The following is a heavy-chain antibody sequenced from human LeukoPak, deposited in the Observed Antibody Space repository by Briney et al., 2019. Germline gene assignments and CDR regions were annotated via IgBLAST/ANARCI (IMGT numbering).Heavy chain of an antibody. V-gene: IGHV3-21*03. CDR3: TTRPPPYGDYPLDY. Sequence: PGGSLRLSCAASGFTFSSYSMNWVRQAPGKGLEWVSSISSSSSYIYYADSVKGRFTISRDNAKNSLYLQMNSLETEDTAVYYCTTRPPPYGDYPLDYWGQGALVTVSS. D-gene: IGHD4-17*01. CDR1: GFTFSSYS. CDR2: ISSSSSYI. J-gene: IGHJ4*02.